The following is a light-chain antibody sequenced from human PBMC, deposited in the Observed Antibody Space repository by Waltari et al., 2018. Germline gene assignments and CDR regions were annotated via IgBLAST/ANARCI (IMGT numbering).Light chain of an antibody. CDR3: QQSYSTPLT. V-gene: IGKV1-39*01. J-gene: IGKJ4*01. CDR1: QSISSY. Sequence: DIQMTQSPSSLSASVGDRVTINCRASQSISSYLNWYQQKPGKAPKLLIYAASSLQSGVPSRFSGSGSGTDFTLTISSLQPKDFATYYCQQSYSTPLTFGGGTKVEIK. CDR2: AAS.